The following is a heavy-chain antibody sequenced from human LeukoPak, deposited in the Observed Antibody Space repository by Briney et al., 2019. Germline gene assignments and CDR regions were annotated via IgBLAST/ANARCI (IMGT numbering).Heavy chain of an antibody. J-gene: IGHJ6*03. Sequence: ASVKVSCKVSGYTLTELSMHWVRQAPGKGLEWMGGFDPEDGETIYAQKFQGRVTMTEDTSTDTAYMELSSLRSEDTAVYYCARYSSGYSPYYYYYMDVWGKGTTVTVSS. CDR2: FDPEDGET. V-gene: IGHV1-24*01. CDR1: GYTLTELS. D-gene: IGHD3-22*01. CDR3: ARYSSGYSPYYYYYMDV.